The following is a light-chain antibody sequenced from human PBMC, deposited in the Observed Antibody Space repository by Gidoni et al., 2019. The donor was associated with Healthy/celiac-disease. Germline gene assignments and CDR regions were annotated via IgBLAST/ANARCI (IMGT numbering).Light chain of an antibody. Sequence: EIQRTQSPSSLSASVGDRVTITCRASQSSRSYLNWYQQKPGTAPKLLIYAASSLQSGVPSRFSGSGSGTDFTLTISSLQPEDFAPYYCQQSSSTLLTFGGGTKVEIK. CDR2: AAS. CDR3: QQSSSTLLT. V-gene: IGKV1-39*01. CDR1: QSSRSY. J-gene: IGKJ4*01.